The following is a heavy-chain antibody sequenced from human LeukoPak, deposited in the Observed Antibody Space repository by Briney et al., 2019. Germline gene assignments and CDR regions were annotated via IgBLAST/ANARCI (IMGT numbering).Heavy chain of an antibody. CDR1: GFTFSNYG. D-gene: IGHD2-15*01. CDR2: ISHDGSNN. J-gene: IGHJ4*02. V-gene: IGHV3-30*18. Sequence: GGSLRLSWAASGFTFSNYGMHWVRQAPGKGLEWVVVISHDGSNNNYVDSVKGRFTISRDNSKNTLYLQMNSLRPEDTAVYYCAKVRVGTAHFDYWGQGTLVTVSS. CDR3: AKVRVGTAHFDY.